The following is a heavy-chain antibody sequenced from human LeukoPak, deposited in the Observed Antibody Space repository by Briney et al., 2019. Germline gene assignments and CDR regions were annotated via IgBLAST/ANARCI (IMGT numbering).Heavy chain of an antibody. V-gene: IGHV4-34*01. CDR2: INHSGST. D-gene: IGHD6-19*01. CDR1: GGSFSAYY. CDR3: ARRRSDLNWYDP. Sequence: SETLSLTCAVYGGSFSAYYWSWIRQPPGKGLEWIGEINHSGSTNYNPSLKSRVTISVDTSKSQISLNLISVTAADTAVYYCARRRSDLNWYDPWGQGTLVTVSS. J-gene: IGHJ5*02.